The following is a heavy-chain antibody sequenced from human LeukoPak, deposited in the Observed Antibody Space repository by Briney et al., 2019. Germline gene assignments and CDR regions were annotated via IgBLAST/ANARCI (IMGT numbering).Heavy chain of an antibody. J-gene: IGHJ4*02. CDR3: AKSSYYDSSGYYREYYFDY. D-gene: IGHD3-22*01. V-gene: IGHV3-64*02. CDR1: GFIFSSYV. Sequence: GGSLRLSCAASGFIFSSYVMHWVREAPGKGLEYVSAISGKGDTTYYADSVKGRFTISRDNSKNTLYLQMGSLRAEDMAVYYCAKSSYYDSSGYYREYYFDYWGQGTLVTVSS. CDR2: ISGKGDTT.